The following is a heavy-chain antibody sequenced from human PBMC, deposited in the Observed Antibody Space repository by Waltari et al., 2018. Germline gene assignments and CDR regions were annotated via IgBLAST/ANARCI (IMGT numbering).Heavy chain of an antibody. D-gene: IGHD5-18*01. CDR2: IYYSGST. CDR3: ARGGGYSYGFNWFDP. CDR1: GGSISSYY. J-gene: IGHJ5*02. Sequence: QVQLQESGPGLVKPSETLSLTCTVSGGSISSYYWSWIRQPPGKGLEWIGYIYYSGSTNSNPSLKSRVTISVDTSKNQFSLKLSSVTAADTAVYYCARGGGYSYGFNWFDPWGQGTLVTVSS. V-gene: IGHV4-59*01.